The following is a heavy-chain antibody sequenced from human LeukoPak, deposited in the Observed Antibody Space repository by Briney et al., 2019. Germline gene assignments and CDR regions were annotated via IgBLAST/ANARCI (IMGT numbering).Heavy chain of an antibody. CDR1: GPSMSSYY. V-gene: IGHV4-59*01. CDR3: ARRQWEISATAGNYYMDV. Sequence: PSETLSLTCTVLGPSMSSYYWGWVRQPPGKRLEWVAYIYYTGSTDYNPSLKSRVTISVDSSKNQFSLRLSSVTAGDASVYYCARRQWEISATAGNYYMDVWGKGTTVTVSS. CDR2: IYYTGST. J-gene: IGHJ6*03. D-gene: IGHD1-26*01.